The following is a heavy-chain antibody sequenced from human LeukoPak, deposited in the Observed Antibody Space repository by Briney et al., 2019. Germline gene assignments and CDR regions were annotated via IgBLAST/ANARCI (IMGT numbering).Heavy chain of an antibody. Sequence: GGSLRLSCAASGFTFSSYWMHWVRQAPGKGLEWVSSISSSSSYIYYADSVKGRFTISRDNAKNSLYLQMNSLRAEDTAVYYCARDPYYGDYVVWGQGTLVTVSS. CDR3: ARDPYYGDYVV. V-gene: IGHV3-21*01. CDR2: ISSSSSYI. D-gene: IGHD4-17*01. J-gene: IGHJ4*02. CDR1: GFTFSSYW.